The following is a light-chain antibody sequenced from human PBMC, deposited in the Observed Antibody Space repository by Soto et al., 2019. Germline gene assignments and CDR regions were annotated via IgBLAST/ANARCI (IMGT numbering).Light chain of an antibody. CDR1: SSDVGSYNL. J-gene: IGLJ2*01. CDR2: EGS. V-gene: IGLV2-23*01. Sequence: QPELTQPASVSGSPGQSSTISCTGTSSDVGSYNLVSWYQQHPGKAPKLMIYEGSKRPSGVSNRFSGSKSGNTASLTISGLQAEDEADYYCCSYGSAYVVFGGGTKVTVL. CDR3: CSYGSAYVV.